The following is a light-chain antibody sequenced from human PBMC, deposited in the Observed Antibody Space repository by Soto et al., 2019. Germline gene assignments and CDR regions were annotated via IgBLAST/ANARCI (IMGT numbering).Light chain of an antibody. CDR1: SNYIGPYNY. CDR2: DVD. Sequence: QSALTQPRSVSGSPGQSVAISCTGISNYIGPYNYVSWYQQHPGKAPNLIIYDVDKRPSGVPYRFSGSKSGDTASLTISGLQPDDEADYYCCSYAEPDVELGGGTQLTVL. V-gene: IGLV2-11*01. J-gene: IGLJ2*01. CDR3: CSYAEPDVE.